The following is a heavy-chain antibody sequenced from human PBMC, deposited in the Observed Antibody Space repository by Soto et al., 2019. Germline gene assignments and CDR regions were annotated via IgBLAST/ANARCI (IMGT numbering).Heavy chain of an antibody. CDR2: ISGSGDLT. J-gene: IGHJ5*02. CDR3: ARGGAWWYQQKHWFDP. Sequence: EVQLVESGGTLVQPGGSLRLSCTASGFTFSDWEMNWLRQGPGKGLEWLSYISGSGDLTHSADSVKGRFTISRDNAQNALSLQMNSLRAEDTAVYYCARGGAWWYQQKHWFDPWGQGTPVTVAS. CDR1: GFTFSDWE. D-gene: IGHD2-15*01. V-gene: IGHV3-48*03.